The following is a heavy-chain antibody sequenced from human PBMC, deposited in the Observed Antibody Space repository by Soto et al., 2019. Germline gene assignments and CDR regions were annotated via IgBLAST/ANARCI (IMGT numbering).Heavy chain of an antibody. Sequence: GSLRLSCAASGFTFSSYSMSWVRQAPGKGLEWVSGFRSGGDDGTTHYADSVKGRFTISRDNSKNTLFLQMDSLRAEDTAIYYCAKKVNSGPGSQYFDYWGQGTLVTVS. CDR1: GFTFSSYS. V-gene: IGHV3-23*01. J-gene: IGHJ4*02. CDR3: AKKVNSGPGSQYFDY. CDR2: FRSGGDDGTT. D-gene: IGHD3-10*01.